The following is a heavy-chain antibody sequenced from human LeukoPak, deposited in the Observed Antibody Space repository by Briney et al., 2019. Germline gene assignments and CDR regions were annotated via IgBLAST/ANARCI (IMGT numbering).Heavy chain of an antibody. CDR3: TTPAAGPRAEYSQH. D-gene: IGHD6-13*01. Sequence: GGSLRLSCAASGFTVSSNYMSWVRQAPGKGLEWVSSISSDSNYIYHADSLKGRFTSSRDNAKNSLYLQMNSLSAEDTAVYYCTTPAAGPRAEYSQHWGQGTLVIVSS. CDR1: GFTVSSNY. J-gene: IGHJ1*01. CDR2: ISSDSNYI. V-gene: IGHV3-21*01.